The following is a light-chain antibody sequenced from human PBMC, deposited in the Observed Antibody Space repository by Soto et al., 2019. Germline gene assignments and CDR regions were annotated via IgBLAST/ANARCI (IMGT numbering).Light chain of an antibody. V-gene: IGLV2-14*01. Sequence: QSALTQPASVSGSPGQSITISCTGTSSDFGGYNFASWYQHRPGKAPKLMIYAVSNRPSGVSNRFSGSKSGNTASLTISGLQAEDEADYYCCSYTSYSPYVFGTGTKATVL. CDR1: SSDFGGYNF. J-gene: IGLJ1*01. CDR3: CSYTSYSPYV. CDR2: AVS.